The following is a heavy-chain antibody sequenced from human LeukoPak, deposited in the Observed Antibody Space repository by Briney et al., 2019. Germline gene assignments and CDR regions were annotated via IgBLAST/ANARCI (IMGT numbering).Heavy chain of an antibody. CDR2: VNSQADT. CDR3: ARAWIMGDFDI. Sequence: SETLSLTCEVSNGSNGTFHWNWIRQPPGKELEWIGYVNSQADTKYNPSLKSRVSLSIDTSKNQFSLRLTSLTAPDTAVYYCARAWIMGDFDIWGQGFLVTVSS. J-gene: IGHJ4*02. V-gene: IGHV4-59*01. D-gene: IGHD2-2*03. CDR1: NGSNGTFH.